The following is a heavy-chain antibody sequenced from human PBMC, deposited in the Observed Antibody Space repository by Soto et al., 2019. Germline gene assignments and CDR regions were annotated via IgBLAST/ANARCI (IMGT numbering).Heavy chain of an antibody. CDR1: GDSASSNSAA. J-gene: IGHJ6*02. D-gene: IGHD3-3*01. Sequence: SQTLSLTCAISGDSASSNSAAWNWIRQSPSRGLEWLGRTYYRSKWYNDYAVSVKSRITINPDTSKNQFSLQLNSVTPEDTAVYYCARGGEYYDFWSGYYGYYGMDVWGQGTTVPVSS. V-gene: IGHV6-1*01. CDR3: ARGGEYYDFWSGYYGYYGMDV. CDR2: TYYRSKWYN.